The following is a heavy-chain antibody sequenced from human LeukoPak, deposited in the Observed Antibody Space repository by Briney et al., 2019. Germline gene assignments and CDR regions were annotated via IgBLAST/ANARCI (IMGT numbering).Heavy chain of an antibody. D-gene: IGHD2-8*01. CDR2: IKQDGSVK. CDR3: ARDTNGWNDY. CDR1: GFTFSSYW. V-gene: IGHV3-7*01. J-gene: IGHJ4*02. Sequence: GGSLRLSCAASGFTFSSYWMTWVRQAPGKGLEWVANIKQDGSVKQYVGTVKGRFTISRDNAKNSLYLQMNSLRAEDTAVYYCARDTNGWNDYWGQGTLVTVSS.